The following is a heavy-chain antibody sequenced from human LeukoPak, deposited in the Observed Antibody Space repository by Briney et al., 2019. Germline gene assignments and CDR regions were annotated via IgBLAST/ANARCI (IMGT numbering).Heavy chain of an antibody. CDR3: ARHAYNYGLDYFDP. V-gene: IGHV4-39*01. Sequence: SETLSLTCSVSGDSIKNRDSYWGWIRQPPGKGPQWIGSIYHSGGTYFNPSLKSRVRMSVDASRSHFSLELTSVTAADTAVYYCARHAYNYGLDYFDPWGQGTLVTVFS. D-gene: IGHD5-24*01. J-gene: IGHJ5*02. CDR1: GDSIKNRDSY. CDR2: IYHSGGT.